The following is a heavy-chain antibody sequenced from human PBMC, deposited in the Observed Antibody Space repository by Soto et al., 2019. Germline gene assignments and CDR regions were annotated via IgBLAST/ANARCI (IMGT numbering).Heavy chain of an antibody. J-gene: IGHJ6*03. CDR1: GYTFTSYD. CDR3: ARDRGGYDSNYYHYYHLAV. CDR2: MNPNSGNT. D-gene: IGHD5-12*01. Sequence: ASVKVSCKASGYTFTSYDINWVRQATGQGLEWMGWMNPNSGNTGYAQKFQGRVTMTRDTSISTAYMELSSLRSEDTAVYYCARDRGGYDSNYYHYYHLAVWGKGTTVTVSS. V-gene: IGHV1-8*01.